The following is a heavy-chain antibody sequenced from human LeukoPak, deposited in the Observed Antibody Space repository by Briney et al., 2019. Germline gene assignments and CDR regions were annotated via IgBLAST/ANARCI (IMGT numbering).Heavy chain of an antibody. CDR1: GFTFSRFG. D-gene: IGHD6-13*01. V-gene: IGHV3-30*02. CDR2: IRYDGSNK. Sequence: GGSLRLSCEASGFTFSRFGMHWVRQAPGKGLEWVAFIRYDGSNKYYADSVKGRFTISRDNSKNTLYLQMGSLRAEDMAVYYCARGGVWAFDIWGQGTMVTVSS. CDR3: ARGGVWAFDI. J-gene: IGHJ3*02.